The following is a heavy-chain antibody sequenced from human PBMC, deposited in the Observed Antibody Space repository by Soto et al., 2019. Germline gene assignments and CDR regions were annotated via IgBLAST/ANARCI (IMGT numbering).Heavy chain of an antibody. V-gene: IGHV3-23*01. CDR3: AKEKAGSWHYDSSGYDIIDY. CDR2: ISGSGGST. Sequence: EVQLLESGGGLVQPGGSLRLSCAASGFTFSSYAMSWVRQAPGKGLEWVSAISGSGGSTYYADSVKGRFTISRDNSKNTLYLQMNSLSAEDTAVYYCAKEKAGSWHYDSSGYDIIDYWGQGTLVTVSS. D-gene: IGHD3-22*01. J-gene: IGHJ4*02. CDR1: GFTFSSYA.